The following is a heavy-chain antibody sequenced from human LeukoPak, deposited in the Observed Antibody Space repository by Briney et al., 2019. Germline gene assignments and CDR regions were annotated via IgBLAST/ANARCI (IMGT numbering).Heavy chain of an antibody. CDR2: ISTSSSYI. J-gene: IGHJ4*02. V-gene: IGHV3-21*01. D-gene: IGHD2-21*01. CDR3: ARGSDNYGGYVDY. CDR1: GFTSSSQS. Sequence: GGSLRLSCAASGFTSSSQSMNWVRQAPGKGLEWVSSISTSSSYIYYADSVKGRFTISRNNAKNSLYLQMNSLRAEDTAVYYCARGSDNYGGYVDYWGQGTLVTVSS.